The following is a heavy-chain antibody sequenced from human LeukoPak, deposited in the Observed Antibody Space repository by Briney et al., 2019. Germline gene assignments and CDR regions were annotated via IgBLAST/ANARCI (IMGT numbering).Heavy chain of an antibody. CDR3: ARDIVVVVAARNYYYYGMDV. CDR1: GFTFSSYN. Sequence: GGSLRLSCAASGFTFSSYNMNWVRQAPGKGLEWVSSISSSSSYIYYADSVKGRFTISRDNAKNSLYLQMNSLRAEDTAVYYCARDIVVVVAARNYYYYGMDVWGQGTTVTVSS. CDR2: ISSSSSYI. J-gene: IGHJ6*02. D-gene: IGHD2-15*01. V-gene: IGHV3-21*01.